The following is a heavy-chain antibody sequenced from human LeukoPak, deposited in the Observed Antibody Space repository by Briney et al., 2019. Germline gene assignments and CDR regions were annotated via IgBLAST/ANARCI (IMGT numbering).Heavy chain of an antibody. Sequence: PSETLSLTCAVYGGSFSGYYWSWIRQPPGKGLEWIGEINHSGSTNYNPSLKSRVTISVDTSKNQFSPKLSSVTAADTAVYYCARGHDSSGYSPDYWGQGTLVTVSS. CDR3: ARGHDSSGYSPDY. CDR2: INHSGST. D-gene: IGHD3-22*01. J-gene: IGHJ4*02. CDR1: GGSFSGYY. V-gene: IGHV4-34*01.